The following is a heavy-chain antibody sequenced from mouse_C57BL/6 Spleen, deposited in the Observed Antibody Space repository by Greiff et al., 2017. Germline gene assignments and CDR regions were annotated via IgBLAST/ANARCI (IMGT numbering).Heavy chain of an antibody. CDR2: INPCSGYT. J-gene: IGHJ4*01. D-gene: IGHD2-5*01. V-gene: IGHV1-4*01. CDR3: AKGSNPHAMDY. CDR1: GYTFTSYS. Sequence: QVHVKQSGAELARPGASVKMSCKASGYTFTSYSMHWVKQRPGQGLEWIGYINPCSGYTKYNQKFKDKATLTADKSSSTAYMQLSSLTSEDSAVXYCAKGSNPHAMDYWGQGTSVTVSS.